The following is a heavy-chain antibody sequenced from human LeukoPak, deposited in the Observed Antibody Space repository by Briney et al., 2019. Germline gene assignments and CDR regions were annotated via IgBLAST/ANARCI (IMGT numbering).Heavy chain of an antibody. Sequence: SETLSLTCTVSGGSISSSSYYWGWIRQPPGKGLEWIGSIYYSGSTYYNPSLKSRVTISVDTSKNQFSLKLSSVTAADTAVYYCARDRSSSVDLDYWGQGTLVTVSS. CDR1: GGSISSSSYY. V-gene: IGHV4-39*07. CDR3: ARDRSSSVDLDY. D-gene: IGHD6-13*01. CDR2: IYYSGST. J-gene: IGHJ4*02.